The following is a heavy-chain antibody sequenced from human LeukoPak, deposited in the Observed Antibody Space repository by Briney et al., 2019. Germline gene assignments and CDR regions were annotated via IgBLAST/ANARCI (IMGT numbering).Heavy chain of an antibody. CDR1: GLTFKNAW. D-gene: IGHD1-26*01. CDR2: IKKTSDGGTT. J-gene: IGHJ4*02. CDR3: TTSGTTTTRFVDY. Sequence: GGSLRLSCAASGLTFKNAWMSWVRQAPGKGLEWVGRIKKTSDGGTTDFAAPVKGRFTISRDDSKDTLYLEMNSLKTEDTAVYYCTTSGTTTTRFVDYWGQGTLVTVSS. V-gene: IGHV3-15*01.